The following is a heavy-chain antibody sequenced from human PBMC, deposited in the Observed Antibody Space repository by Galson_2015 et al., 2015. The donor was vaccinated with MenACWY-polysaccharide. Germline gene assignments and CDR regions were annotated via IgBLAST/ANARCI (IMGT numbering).Heavy chain of an antibody. V-gene: IGHV3-7*01. Sequence: SLRLSCAASGFTFSNFWMSWVRQVPGEGLEWVASVNQDGGVKYYVDSVKGRFTVSRDNAKNSLYLQMNSLRAEDTTVYFCARTRIVGAHWFDYRGQGTLVTVSS. J-gene: IGHJ4*02. D-gene: IGHD1-26*01. CDR3: ARTRIVGAHWFDY. CDR1: GFTFSNFW. CDR2: VNQDGGVK.